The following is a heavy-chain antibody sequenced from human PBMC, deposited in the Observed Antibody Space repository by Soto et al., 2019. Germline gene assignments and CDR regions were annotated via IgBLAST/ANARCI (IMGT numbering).Heavy chain of an antibody. CDR1: GFTFSSYW. CDR3: AREFSVYYGSGSFDY. CDR2: IKQDGSEK. J-gene: IGHJ4*02. D-gene: IGHD3-10*01. V-gene: IGHV3-7*05. Sequence: HPGGSLRLSCAASGFTFSSYWMSWVRQAPGKGLEWVANIKQDGSEKYYVDSVKGRFTISRDNAKNSLYLQMNSLRAEDTAVYYCAREFSVYYGSGSFDYWGQGTLVTVSS.